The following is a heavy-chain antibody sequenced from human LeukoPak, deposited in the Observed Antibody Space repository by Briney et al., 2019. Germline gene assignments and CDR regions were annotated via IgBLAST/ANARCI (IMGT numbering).Heavy chain of an antibody. D-gene: IGHD2-8*01. CDR2: IYYSGST. CDR1: GGSISSYY. CDR3: ARAPGTIDY. J-gene: IGHJ4*02. V-gene: IGHV4-59*01. Sequence: TETLSLTCTVSGGSISSYYWSWIRQPPGKGLEWIGYIYYSGSTNYNPSLKSRVTISVDTSKNQFSLKLSSVTAADTAVYYCARAPGTIDYWGQGTLVTVSS.